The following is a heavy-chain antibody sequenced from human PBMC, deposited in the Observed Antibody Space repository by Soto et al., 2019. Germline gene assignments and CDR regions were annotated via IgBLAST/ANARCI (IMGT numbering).Heavy chain of an antibody. V-gene: IGHV4-4*02. J-gene: IGHJ3*02. D-gene: IGHD3-22*01. Sequence: QVQLQESGPGLVRPSGTLSLTCAVSGGSISSNNWWGWVRQSPGKGLEWIGEIYHSGSANYNPSLKSLVSISVDKSKNQFSLKMTSVTASDTAVYYCARRLTHPYDSRGILNDGLDIWGQVTMVTVSS. CDR3: ARRLTHPYDSRGILNDGLDI. CDR2: IYHSGSA. CDR1: GGSISSNNW.